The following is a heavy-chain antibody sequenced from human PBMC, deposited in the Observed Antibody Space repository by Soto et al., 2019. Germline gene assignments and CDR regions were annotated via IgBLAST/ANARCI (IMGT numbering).Heavy chain of an antibody. V-gene: IGHV4-59*01. J-gene: IGHJ5*02. CDR1: GGSISSYY. Sequence: SETLSLTCTVSGGSISSYYWSWIRQPPGKGLEWIGYIYYSGSTNYNPSLKSRVTISVDTSKNQFSLKLSSVTAADTAVYYCARDLNSNWFDPWGQGTLVTVS. D-gene: IGHD1-26*01. CDR3: ARDLNSNWFDP. CDR2: IYYSGST.